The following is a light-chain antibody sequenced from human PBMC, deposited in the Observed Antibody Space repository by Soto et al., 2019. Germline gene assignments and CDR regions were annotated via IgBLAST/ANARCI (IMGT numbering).Light chain of an antibody. J-gene: IGKJ2*01. CDR1: QNIRNY. V-gene: IGKV1-39*01. CDR2: AAS. Sequence: DIQMTQSPSSLCASVGDRVTITCRASQNIRNYLNWYQQKPGDAPKLLIYAASTLQGAVPSRFSGSGSGTDFTLTISSLQPEDFATYHCQQGHSTPYTFGQGTRLEI. CDR3: QQGHSTPYT.